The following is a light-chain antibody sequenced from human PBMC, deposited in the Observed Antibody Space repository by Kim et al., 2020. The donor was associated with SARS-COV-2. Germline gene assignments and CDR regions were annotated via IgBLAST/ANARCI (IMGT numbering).Light chain of an antibody. Sequence: RVTISCTGSSPNIGAGYDVHWYQQLPGTGPKLLIYGNSNRPSGVPDRFSGSKSGTSASLAITGLQAEDEADYYCQSYDTSLSAPYVFGTGTKVTVL. CDR3: QSYDTSLSAPYV. CDR1: SPNIGAGYD. CDR2: GNS. J-gene: IGLJ1*01. V-gene: IGLV1-40*01.